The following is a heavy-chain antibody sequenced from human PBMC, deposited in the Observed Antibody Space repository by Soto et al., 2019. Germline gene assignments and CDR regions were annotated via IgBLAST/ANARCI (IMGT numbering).Heavy chain of an antibody. CDR3: ARASRDIVVVPAAMAAFDI. CDR1: GYTFTSYG. V-gene: IGHV1-18*01. CDR2: ISAYNGNT. J-gene: IGHJ3*02. Sequence: QVQLVQSGAEVKKPGASVKVSCKASGYTFTSYGISWVRQAPGQGLEWMGWISAYNGNTNYAQKPQGRVTMTTDTYTSTAYMELRSLRADDTAVYYCARASRDIVVVPAAMAAFDIWGQGTMVTVSS. D-gene: IGHD2-2*01.